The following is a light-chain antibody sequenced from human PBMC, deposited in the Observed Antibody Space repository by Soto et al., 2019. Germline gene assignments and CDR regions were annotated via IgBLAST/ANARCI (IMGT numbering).Light chain of an antibody. CDR2: DAS. CDR1: QSISSW. V-gene: IGKV1-5*01. J-gene: IGKJ1*01. Sequence: DIQMTQSPSTLSASVGDRVTITCRASQSISSWLAWYQQKPGKAPNLLIYDASSLESGVPSRFSGSGSETEFTLTISSLLPDDFATYYCQQYNRYWTFGQGTKVDIK. CDR3: QQYNRYWT.